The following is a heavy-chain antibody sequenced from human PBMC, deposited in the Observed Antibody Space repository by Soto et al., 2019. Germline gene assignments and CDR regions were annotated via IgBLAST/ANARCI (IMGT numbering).Heavy chain of an antibody. V-gene: IGHV5-51*01. Sequence: GESLKISCKGSGYSFSTYWIAWVRQMPGKGLEWMGIIYPDDSDIRYSPSFQDQVTISVDKSIRTAYLQWRSLTASDTAIYYCARRRETTMAYDAYDLWGQGTTVTVSS. D-gene: IGHD1-1*01. CDR2: IYPDDSDI. J-gene: IGHJ3*01. CDR1: GYSFSTYW. CDR3: ARRRETTMAYDAYDL.